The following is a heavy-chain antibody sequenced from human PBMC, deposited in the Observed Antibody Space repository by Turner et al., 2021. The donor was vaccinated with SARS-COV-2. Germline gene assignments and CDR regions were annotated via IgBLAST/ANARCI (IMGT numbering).Heavy chain of an antibody. CDR3: ARAIPIFWSGYGCVNWFDP. Sequence: QVQLQESGPGLVKPSETLSLTFTVSCGSISSYYWSWIRQPPGKGLEWIGYIFYSGSTNYNTSLKSRVTISVDTYVNQFSLKLSSVTAADTAVYYCARAIPIFWSGYGCVNWFDPWGQGTLVTVSS. V-gene: IGHV4-59*01. CDR2: IFYSGST. CDR1: CGSISSYY. D-gene: IGHD3-3*01. J-gene: IGHJ5*02.